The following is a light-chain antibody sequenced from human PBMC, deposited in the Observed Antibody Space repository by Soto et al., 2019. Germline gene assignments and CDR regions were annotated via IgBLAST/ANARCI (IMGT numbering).Light chain of an antibody. CDR1: QSISSNF. CDR3: QQYGSSGT. CDR2: GAS. J-gene: IGKJ1*01. V-gene: IGKV3-20*01. Sequence: IVLTQSPVTLSLSPGERATLSCRASQSISSNFFAWYQQKPGQPPRLLIYGASNRATGIPDRFSGSGSGTDFTLTISRLEPEDFAVYYCQQYGSSGTFGQGTKVDIK.